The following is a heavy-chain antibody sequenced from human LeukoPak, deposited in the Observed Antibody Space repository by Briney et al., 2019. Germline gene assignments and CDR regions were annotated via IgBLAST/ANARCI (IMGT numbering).Heavy chain of an antibody. CDR2: ISAYNGNT. CDR1: GYTFTSYG. D-gene: IGHD2-21*02. J-gene: IGHJ5*02. CDR3: ARAGGIGGDCYSCYWFDP. V-gene: IGHV1-18*01. Sequence: ASVKVSCKASGYTFTSYGISWVRQAPGQGLEWMGWISAYNGNTNYAQKFQGRVTITADKSTSTAYMEPSSLRSEDTAVYYCARAGGIGGDCYSCYWFDPWGQGTLVTVSS.